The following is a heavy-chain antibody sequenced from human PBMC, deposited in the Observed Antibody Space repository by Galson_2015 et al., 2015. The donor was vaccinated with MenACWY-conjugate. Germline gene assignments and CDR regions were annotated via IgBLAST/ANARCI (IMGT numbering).Heavy chain of an antibody. Sequence: ETLSLTCTVSGGSISSYYWSWIRQPPGKGLEWIGYIYYSGSTNYNPSLKSRVTISVDTSKNQFSLKLSSVTAADTAVYYCARVTGGSYFFDYWGQGTLVTVSS. CDR2: IYYSGST. V-gene: IGHV4-59*01. CDR1: GGSISSYY. CDR3: ARVTGGSYFFDY. D-gene: IGHD1-26*01. J-gene: IGHJ4*02.